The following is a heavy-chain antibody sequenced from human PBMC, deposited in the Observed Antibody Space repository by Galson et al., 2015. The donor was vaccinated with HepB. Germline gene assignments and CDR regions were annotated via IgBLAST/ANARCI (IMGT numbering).Heavy chain of an antibody. J-gene: IGHJ4*02. D-gene: IGHD6-13*01. V-gene: IGHV3-7*03. CDR2: IKQDGSEK. CDR3: AREGIAAAGKETRDYYFDY. Sequence: SLRLSCAASGFTFSSYWMSWVRQAPGKGLEWVANIKQDGSEKYYVDSVKGRFTISRDNAKNSLYLQMNSLRAEDTAVYYCAREGIAAAGKETRDYYFDYWGQGTLLAVSS. CDR1: GFTFSSYW.